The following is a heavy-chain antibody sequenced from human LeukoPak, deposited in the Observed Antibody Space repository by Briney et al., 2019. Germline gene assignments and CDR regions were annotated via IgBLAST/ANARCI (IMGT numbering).Heavy chain of an antibody. CDR1: GFTFSTYS. V-gene: IGHV3-21*01. CDR2: ISSSSSYI. CDR3: ARTYYDFWSGPYYYYMDV. J-gene: IGHJ6*03. D-gene: IGHD3-3*01. Sequence: PGGSLRLSCAASGFTFSTYSMNWVRQAPGKGLEWVSSISSSSSYIYYADSVKGRFTISRDNAKNSLYLQMNSLRAEDTAVYYCARTYYDFWSGPYYYYMDVWGKGTTVTVSS.